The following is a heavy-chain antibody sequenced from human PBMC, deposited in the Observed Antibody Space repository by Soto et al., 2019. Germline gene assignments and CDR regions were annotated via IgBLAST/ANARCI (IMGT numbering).Heavy chain of an antibody. CDR1: GGTFSSYA. CDR3: ASRIVPAAIGGIYGMDV. V-gene: IGHV1-69*13. Sequence: PSVKVSCKASGGTFSSYAISWVRQAPGQGLEWMGGIIPIFGTANYAQKFQGRVTITADESTSTAYMELSSLRSEDTAVYYCASRIVPAAIGGIYGMDVWGQGTTVTVSS. CDR2: IIPIFGTA. J-gene: IGHJ6*02. D-gene: IGHD2-2*02.